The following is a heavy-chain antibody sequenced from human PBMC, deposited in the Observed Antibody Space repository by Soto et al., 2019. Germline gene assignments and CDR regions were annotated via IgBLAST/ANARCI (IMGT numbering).Heavy chain of an antibody. D-gene: IGHD1-26*01. CDR3: AGGDNYYAMGV. J-gene: IGHJ6*02. V-gene: IGHV3-9*01. Sequence: PGGSLRLSCAASGFTFDDYAMHWVRQAPGKGLEWVSGISWNSGSIGYADSVKGRFTISRDNSKNSLYLQMNSLTAEDTALYYCAGGDNYYAMGVWGQGTTVTVSS. CDR2: ISWNSGSI. CDR1: GFTFDDYA.